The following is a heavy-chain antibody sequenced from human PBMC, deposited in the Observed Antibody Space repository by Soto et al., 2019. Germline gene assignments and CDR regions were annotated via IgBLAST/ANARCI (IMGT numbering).Heavy chain of an antibody. CDR1: GFTLSSYS. Sequence: GGSLRLSCAASGFTLSSYSMNWVRQAQGKGLEWVSYISSSSSTIYYADSVKGRFTISRDNAKNSLYLQMNSLRDEDTAVYYCARDEGLTSIDFWSGYPYDAFDIWGQGTMVTGS. CDR2: ISSSSSTI. V-gene: IGHV3-48*02. J-gene: IGHJ3*02. D-gene: IGHD3-3*01. CDR3: ARDEGLTSIDFWSGYPYDAFDI.